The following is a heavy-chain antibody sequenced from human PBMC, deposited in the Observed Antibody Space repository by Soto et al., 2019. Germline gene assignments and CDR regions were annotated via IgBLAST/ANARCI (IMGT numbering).Heavy chain of an antibody. CDR2: ISSDANTI. V-gene: IGHV3-11*01. CDR3: ARGFLLSVVVGGTDY. J-gene: IGHJ4*02. Sequence: QVQLVESGGGLVKPGGSLRLSCTASGFTFSDYYMSWIRQAPGKGLEWVSYISSDANTIYYADSVKGRFTISRDNANNSMYLQMNSLRAEDTAVYYCARGFLLSVVVGGTDYWGQETLVTVSS. CDR1: GFTFSDYY. D-gene: IGHD2-2*01.